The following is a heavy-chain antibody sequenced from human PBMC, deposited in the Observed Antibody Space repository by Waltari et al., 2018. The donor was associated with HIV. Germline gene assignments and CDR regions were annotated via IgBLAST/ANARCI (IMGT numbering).Heavy chain of an antibody. J-gene: IGHJ4*02. CDR3: AREGYYDSSAYYYLDY. CDR2: ISSGDSTV. D-gene: IGHD3-22*01. CDR1: GFTFRSYE. Sequence: EVQLVESGGGLLQPGGSLRLSCAASGFTFRSYEMNWVRQAPGKGLEWVSYISSGDSTVYYADSVQGRFTISRDNAKNSLYLQMNSLRAEDTAVYYCAREGYYDSSAYYYLDYWGQGTLVTVSS. V-gene: IGHV3-48*03.